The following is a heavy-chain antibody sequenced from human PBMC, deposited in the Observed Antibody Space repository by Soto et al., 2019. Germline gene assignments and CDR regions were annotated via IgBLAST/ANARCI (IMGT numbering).Heavy chain of an antibody. CDR3: ARDPGYSYGYN. CDR1: GYTFTSYA. D-gene: IGHD5-18*01. J-gene: IGHJ4*02. CDR2: INAGNGNT. V-gene: IGHV1-3*01. Sequence: ASVKGSCKASGYTFTSYARHWVRQAPGQRLEWMGWINAGNGNTKYSQKFQGRVTITRDTSASTAYMELSSLRSEDTAVYYCARDPGYSYGYNWGQGTLVTVSS.